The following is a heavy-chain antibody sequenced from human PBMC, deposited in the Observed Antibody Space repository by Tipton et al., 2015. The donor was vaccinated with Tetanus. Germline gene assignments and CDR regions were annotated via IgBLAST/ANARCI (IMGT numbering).Heavy chain of an antibody. Sequence: SLRLSCTASGFTFGDYAMSWVRQAPGKGLEWVGFIRSKAYGGTTEYAASVKGRFTISRDDSKSIAYLQMNSLKTEDTAVYYCTRDVLPATVTTDYYGMDVWGQGTTVPVSS. V-gene: IGHV3-49*04. CDR3: TRDVLPATVTTDYYGMDV. J-gene: IGHJ6*02. CDR2: IRSKAYGGTT. CDR1: GFTFGDYA. D-gene: IGHD4-11*01.